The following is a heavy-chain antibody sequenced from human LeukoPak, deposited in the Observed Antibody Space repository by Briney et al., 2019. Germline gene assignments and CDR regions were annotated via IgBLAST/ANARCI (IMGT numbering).Heavy chain of an antibody. CDR2: IYYSGST. Sequence: SQTLSLTCTVSGGSISSGGYYWSWTRQHPGKGLEWIGYIYYSGSTYYNPSLKSRVTISVDTSKNQFSLKLSSVTAADTAVYYCARVACSSTSCPGGFDPWGQGTLVTVSS. J-gene: IGHJ5*02. D-gene: IGHD2-2*01. CDR1: GGSISSGGYY. V-gene: IGHV4-31*03. CDR3: ARVACSSTSCPGGFDP.